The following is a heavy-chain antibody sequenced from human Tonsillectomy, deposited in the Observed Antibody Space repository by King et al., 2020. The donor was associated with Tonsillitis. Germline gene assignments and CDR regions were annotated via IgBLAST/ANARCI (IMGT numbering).Heavy chain of an antibody. Sequence: VQLVESGGGVVQPGGSLRLSCAASGFTFRSYGMHWVRQAPGKGLEWVAFIRYDGSNKYYVDYVKGRFTISRDNSKNTLYLQMNSLRAEDTAMYYCAKAKSAVAAADYGMDVWGQGTTGTVSS. CDR2: IRYDGSNK. CDR1: GFTFRSYG. V-gene: IGHV3-30*02. CDR3: AKAKSAVAAADYGMDV. J-gene: IGHJ6*02. D-gene: IGHD6-13*01.